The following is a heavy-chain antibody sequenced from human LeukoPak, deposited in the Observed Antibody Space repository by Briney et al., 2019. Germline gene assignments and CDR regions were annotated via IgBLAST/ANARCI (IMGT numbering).Heavy chain of an antibody. Sequence: ASVKVSCKASGYTFTGYYMHWVRQAPGQGLEWMGWINPNGGGANYAQNFQDRITMTRDTSVSTAYMDLSSLRSDDTAVYYCARGFVYCGRDYYQSERAFDIWGQGTMVTVSS. D-gene: IGHD2-21*01. CDR2: INPNGGGA. CDR1: GYTFTGYY. J-gene: IGHJ3*02. CDR3: ARGFVYCGRDYYQSERAFDI. V-gene: IGHV1-2*02.